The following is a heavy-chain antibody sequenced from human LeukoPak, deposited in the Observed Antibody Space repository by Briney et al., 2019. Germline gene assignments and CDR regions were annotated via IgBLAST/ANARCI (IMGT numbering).Heavy chain of an antibody. CDR1: GFSFSRYT. Sequence: GGSLRLSCAASGFSFSRYTMNWVRQAPGKGLEGGSYISSSSSSTYYADSVKGRFTISRDNANNSLYLQMNSLRAEDTAVYYCARENRISATDDYYYYYAMDVWGQGTTVTVSS. CDR3: ARENRISATDDYYYYYAMDV. CDR2: ISSSSSST. V-gene: IGHV3-48*04. J-gene: IGHJ6*02. D-gene: IGHD6-13*01.